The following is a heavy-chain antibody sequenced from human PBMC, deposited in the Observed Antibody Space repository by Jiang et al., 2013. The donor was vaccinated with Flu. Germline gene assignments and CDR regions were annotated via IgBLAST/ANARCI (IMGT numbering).Heavy chain of an antibody. D-gene: IGHD3-10*01. J-gene: IGHJ6*02. V-gene: IGHV7-4-1*02. CDR3: ARADYIMVRGVIISHYYYGMDV. CDR2: INTNTGNP. Sequence: QSGSELKKPGASVKVSCKASGYTFTSYAMNWVRQAPGQGLEWMGWINTNTGNPTYAQGFTGRFVFSLDTSVSTAYLQISSLKAEDTAVYYCARADYIMVRGVIISHYYYGMDVWGQGTTVTVSS. CDR1: GYTFTSYA.